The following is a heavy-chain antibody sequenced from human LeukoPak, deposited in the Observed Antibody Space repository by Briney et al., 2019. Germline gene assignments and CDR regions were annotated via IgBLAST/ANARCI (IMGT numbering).Heavy chain of an antibody. V-gene: IGHV3-23*01. CDR1: GFNFINYD. Sequence: LSGGSLRLSCEASGFNFINYDMSWVRQAPGKGLEWVSAISGTGLSTYYADSVKGRFTISRDNSRNTLYLQMNSLRAEDTAVYYCASGGSYHAPFDYWGQGTLLTVSS. CDR3: ASGGSYHAPFDY. CDR2: ISGTGLST. D-gene: IGHD1-26*01. J-gene: IGHJ4*02.